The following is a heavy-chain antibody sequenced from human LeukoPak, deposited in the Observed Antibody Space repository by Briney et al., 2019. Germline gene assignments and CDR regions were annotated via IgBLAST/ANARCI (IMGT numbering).Heavy chain of an antibody. V-gene: IGHV3-11*01. CDR2: ISSSGSTI. CDR1: GFTFSDYY. D-gene: IGHD3-22*01. Sequence: GGSLTLSCAASGFTFSDYYMSWIRQAPGKGLEWVSYISSSGSTIYYADSVKGRFTISRDNAKNSLYLQMNSLRAEDTAVYYCARAQRVAYYDSSGYYPFDYWGQGTLVTVSS. J-gene: IGHJ4*02. CDR3: ARAQRVAYYDSSGYYPFDY.